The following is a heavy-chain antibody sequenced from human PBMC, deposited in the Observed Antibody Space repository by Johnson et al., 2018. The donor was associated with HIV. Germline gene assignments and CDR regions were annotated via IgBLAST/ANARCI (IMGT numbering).Heavy chain of an antibody. D-gene: IGHD3-22*01. V-gene: IGHV3-74*02. Sequence: VQLVESGGGLVQPGGSLRLSCAASGFTVSNNFMNWVRQAPGKGLEWVSRIDSVGRGTSYADSVKGRFTISRDNAKNTLSLQMNNLRAEDTALYYCARVLAGTYYFDSSGYYNAFDIWGQGTMVTVSS. J-gene: IGHJ3*02. CDR3: ARVLAGTYYFDSSGYYNAFDI. CDR2: IDSVGRGT. CDR1: GFTVSNNF.